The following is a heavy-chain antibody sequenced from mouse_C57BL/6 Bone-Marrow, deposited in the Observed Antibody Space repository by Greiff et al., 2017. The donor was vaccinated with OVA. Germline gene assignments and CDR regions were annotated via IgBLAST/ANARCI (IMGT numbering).Heavy chain of an antibody. D-gene: IGHD1-1*01. J-gene: IGHJ2*01. CDR2: INPNNGGT. V-gene: IGHV1-26*01. CDR3: ASYAD. CDR1: GYTFTDYY. Sequence: VQLQQSGPELVKPGASVKISCKASGYTFTDYYMNWVKQSHGKSLEWIGDINPNNGGTSYNQKFKGKATLTVDKSSRPAYMELRSLTSEDSAVYYCASYADWGQGTTLTVSS.